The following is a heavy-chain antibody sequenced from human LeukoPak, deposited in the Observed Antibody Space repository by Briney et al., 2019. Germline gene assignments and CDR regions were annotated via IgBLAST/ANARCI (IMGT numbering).Heavy chain of an antibody. J-gene: IGHJ4*02. CDR3: ARGDYYDSRDLGY. CDR1: GGSFSGYY. D-gene: IGHD3-22*01. Sequence: KPSETLSLTCAVYGGSFSGYYWSWIRQPPGKGLEWIGEINHSGSTNYNPSLKSRVTISVDTSKNQFSLKLSSVTAADTAVYYCARGDYYDSRDLGYWGQGTLVTVSS. CDR2: INHSGST. V-gene: IGHV4-34*01.